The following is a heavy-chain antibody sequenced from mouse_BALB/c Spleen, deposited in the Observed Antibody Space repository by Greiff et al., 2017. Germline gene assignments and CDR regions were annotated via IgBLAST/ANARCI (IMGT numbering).Heavy chain of an antibody. D-gene: IGHD2-4*01. V-gene: IGHV2-9*02. Sequence: VQRVESGPGLVAPSQSLSITCTVSGFSLTSYGVHWVRQPPGKGLEWLGVIWAGGSTNYNSALMSRLSISKDNSKSQVFLKMNSLQTDDTAMYYCARERDDSWFAYWGQGTLVTVSA. CDR1: GFSLTSYG. CDR3: ARERDDSWFAY. J-gene: IGHJ3*01. CDR2: IWAGGST.